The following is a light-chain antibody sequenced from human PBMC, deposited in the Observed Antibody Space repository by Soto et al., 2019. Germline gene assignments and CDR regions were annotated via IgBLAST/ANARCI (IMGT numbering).Light chain of an antibody. CDR1: RTFAGY. J-gene: IGKJ1*01. V-gene: IGKV1-39*01. CDR3: QQTYSIPET. CDR2: AAS. Sequence: IQMTQSPSSLSASVGYSVTMTFRASRTFAGYVNWYQQRPGEAPNLLIYAASSLQSGVPSRFRGSGSGTDFTLTINSLQPEDFATFYCQQTYSIPETFGQGTML.